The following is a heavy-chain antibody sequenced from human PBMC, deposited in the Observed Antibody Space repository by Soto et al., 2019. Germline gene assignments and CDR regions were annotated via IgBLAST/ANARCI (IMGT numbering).Heavy chain of an antibody. D-gene: IGHD6-13*01. CDR2: ISSSGSYT. V-gene: IGHV3-11*06. CDR1: GFTFSDYY. Sequence: GGSLRLSCAASGFTFSDYYMSWIRQGSGKGLEWVSYISSSGSYTNNADSVKGRFTISRDNAKNSLYLQMNSLRAEDTAVYYCARVGTSSWYPHDYWGQGTLVTVSS. J-gene: IGHJ4*02. CDR3: ARVGTSSWYPHDY.